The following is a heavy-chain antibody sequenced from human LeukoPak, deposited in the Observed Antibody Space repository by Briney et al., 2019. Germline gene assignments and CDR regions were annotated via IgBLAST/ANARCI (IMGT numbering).Heavy chain of an antibody. D-gene: IGHD5-12*01. V-gene: IGHV4-34*01. J-gene: IGHJ3*02. CDR3: ARARSPIVAYAFDI. CDR1: GGSISSYY. Sequence: SETLSLTCTVSGGSISSYYWSWIRQPPGKGLEWIGEINHSGSTNYNPSLKSRVTISVDTSKNQFSLKLSSVTAADTAVYYCARARSPIVAYAFDIWGQGTMVTVSS. CDR2: INHSGST.